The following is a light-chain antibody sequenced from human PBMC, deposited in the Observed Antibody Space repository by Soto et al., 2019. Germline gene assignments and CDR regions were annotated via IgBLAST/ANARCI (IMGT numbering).Light chain of an antibody. CDR1: RFNIGRYS. CDR3: GAWDGTMDGPV. V-gene: IGLV1-44*01. J-gene: IGLJ2*01. CDR2: NDE. Sequence: QSVLTQPPSASGTTGQTVIMSCSGSRFNIGRYSVNWYQQFPGEAPKLLIYNDEHRPSVVPDRFSGSKAGTSMSLAISGLQPEEEADYFCGAWDGTMDGPVLGGGTKLTVL.